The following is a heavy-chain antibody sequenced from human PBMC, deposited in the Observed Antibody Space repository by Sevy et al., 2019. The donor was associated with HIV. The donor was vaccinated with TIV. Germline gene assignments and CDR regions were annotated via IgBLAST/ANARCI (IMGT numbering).Heavy chain of an antibody. D-gene: IGHD3-10*01. V-gene: IGHV5-51*01. Sequence: GESLKISCKGSGYSFTSYWIGWVRQMPGKALEWMGIIYPGRSDTRYSPSFQGQVTISADKSISTAYLQWSSLKASDTAMYYCARQALQGFGELFAAFDIWGQGTMVTVSS. CDR1: GYSFTSYW. CDR2: IYPGRSDT. J-gene: IGHJ3*02. CDR3: ARQALQGFGELFAAFDI.